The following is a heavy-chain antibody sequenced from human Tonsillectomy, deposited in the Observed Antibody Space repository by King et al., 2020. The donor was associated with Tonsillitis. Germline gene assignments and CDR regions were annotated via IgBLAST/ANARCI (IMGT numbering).Heavy chain of an antibody. CDR2: IYYSGST. D-gene: IGHD2-15*01. V-gene: IGHV4-59*01. CDR1: GGSISSYY. Sequence: QLQESGPGLVKPSETLSLTCTVSGGSISSYYWSWIRQPPGKGLEWIGYIYYSGSTNYNPSLKSRVTISVDTSKNQFSLKLSSVTAADTAVYYCARADCRGGSCYCDYWGQGTLVTVSS. J-gene: IGHJ4*02. CDR3: ARADCRGGSCYCDY.